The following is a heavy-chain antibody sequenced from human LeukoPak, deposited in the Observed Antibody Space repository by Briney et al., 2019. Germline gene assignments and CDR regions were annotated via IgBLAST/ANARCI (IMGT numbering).Heavy chain of an antibody. V-gene: IGHV3-72*01. CDR3: VRVRGSGWDQNYFDC. Sequence: PGGSLRLSCAASGLTLSDHYMDWVHQAPGRGLEWVGRTRNKVNGYTTEYAASVKGRFTISRDDSKNSLYLQLSSLKTEDTAMYYCVRVRGSGWDQNYFDCWGQGTLVTVSS. CDR2: TRNKVNGYTT. CDR1: GLTLSDHY. D-gene: IGHD6-19*01. J-gene: IGHJ4*02.